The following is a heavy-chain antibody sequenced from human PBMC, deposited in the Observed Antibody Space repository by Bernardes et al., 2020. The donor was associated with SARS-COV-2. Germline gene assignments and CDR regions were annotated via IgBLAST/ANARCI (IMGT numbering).Heavy chain of an antibody. J-gene: IGHJ3*01. CDR2: ISGAGVYI. Sequence: GGSLRLSCSASGFTFSNHLFSWFRQAPGKGLEWVSSISGAGVYIYYGDSVRGRFTTSRDNTRTSVFLQMESLRAEDTAVYYCARDVGGTDWRFGFDVWCPWTMVHVSS. V-gene: IGHV3-21*01. CDR3: ARDVGGTDWRFGFDV. D-gene: IGHD3-9*01. CDR1: GFTFSNHL.